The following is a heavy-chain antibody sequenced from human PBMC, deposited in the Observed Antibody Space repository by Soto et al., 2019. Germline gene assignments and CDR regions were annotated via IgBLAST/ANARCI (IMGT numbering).Heavy chain of an antibody. CDR1: GGSISSYY. J-gene: IGHJ4*02. CDR2: IYYSGST. Sequence: SETLSLTCTVSGGSISSYYWSWIRQPPGKGLEWIGYIYYSGSTNYSPSLKSRVTISVDTSKNQFSLKLSSVTAADTAVYYCARRWGRTFDYWGQGTLVTSPQ. V-gene: IGHV4-59*08. D-gene: IGHD7-27*01. CDR3: ARRWGRTFDY.